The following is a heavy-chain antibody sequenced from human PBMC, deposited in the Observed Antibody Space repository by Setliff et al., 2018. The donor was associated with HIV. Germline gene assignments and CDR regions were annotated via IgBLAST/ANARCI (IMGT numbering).Heavy chain of an antibody. CDR1: GGTFRSHE. CDR3: ARDRLGHIDRPYFDY. CDR2: IVPVLGIT. Sequence: GASVKVSCKASGGTFRSHEISWVRQAPGQGLEWMGGIVPVLGITNYSPKFQGRVTITTDESTTTAYMDLSSLRSEDTAVYYCARDRLGHIDRPYFDYWGQGTLVTVSS. D-gene: IGHD2-21*01. J-gene: IGHJ4*02. V-gene: IGHV1-69*10.